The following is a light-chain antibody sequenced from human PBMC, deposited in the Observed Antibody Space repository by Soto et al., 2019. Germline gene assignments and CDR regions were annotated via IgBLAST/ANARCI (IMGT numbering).Light chain of an antibody. CDR1: QSVSSN. Sequence: EIVMTQSPATLSVSPGERATLSCRASQSVSSNLAWYQQKPGQAPRLLIYGASTRATGIPARFSGSGSGTEFTLTISSLQSEDFAVYYCQQYNNWPQTFGQGNKVDIX. J-gene: IGKJ1*01. CDR2: GAS. V-gene: IGKV3-15*01. CDR3: QQYNNWPQT.